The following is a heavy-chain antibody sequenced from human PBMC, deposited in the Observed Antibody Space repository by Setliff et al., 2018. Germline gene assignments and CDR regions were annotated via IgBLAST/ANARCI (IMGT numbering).Heavy chain of an antibody. D-gene: IGHD2-8*01. J-gene: IGHJ4*02. CDR2: IWDDGVKK. CDR3: TKGAPFDF. Sequence: GGSLRLSCAASGFTFSTYRMHWVRQAPGKGLEWVAVIWDDGVKKYRADSVKGRFIISRDNSKGTVHLLMSGLRPDDTALYFCTKGAPFDFWGPGTLVTVSS. V-gene: IGHV3-33*08. CDR1: GFTFSTYR.